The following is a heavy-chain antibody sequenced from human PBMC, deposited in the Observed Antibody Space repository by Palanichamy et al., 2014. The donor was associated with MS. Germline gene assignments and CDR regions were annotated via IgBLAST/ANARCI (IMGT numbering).Heavy chain of an antibody. J-gene: IGHJ4*02. D-gene: IGHD3-22*01. CDR3: SRVRRAVGGFYYDLDY. CDR2: IFYTGIT. V-gene: IGHV4-61*01. CDR1: GGSLSSSSYY. Sequence: QVQLQESGPGLVKPSETLSLTCTVSGGSLSSSSYYWTWIRQSPGKGLEWIGHIFYTGITNYNPSLKSRVTMSVDTSKNRFSLKLNSVTAADTAVYFCSRVRRAVGGFYYDLDYWGQGTLVTASS.